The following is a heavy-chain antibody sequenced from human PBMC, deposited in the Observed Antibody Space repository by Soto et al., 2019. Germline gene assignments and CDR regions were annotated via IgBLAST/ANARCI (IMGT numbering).Heavy chain of an antibody. Sequence: SQTLSLTCAISGDSVSGNSAAWNWIRQSPSRGLEWLGRTYYRSKWYNDYAVSVKSRITVTPDTSKNQFSLHLNSVTPEDTAVYYCERELPYYESSESYFDYWGQGALVTVSS. CDR2: TYYRSKWYN. CDR1: GDSVSGNSAA. CDR3: ERELPYYESSESYFDY. V-gene: IGHV6-1*01. J-gene: IGHJ4*02. D-gene: IGHD3-16*01.